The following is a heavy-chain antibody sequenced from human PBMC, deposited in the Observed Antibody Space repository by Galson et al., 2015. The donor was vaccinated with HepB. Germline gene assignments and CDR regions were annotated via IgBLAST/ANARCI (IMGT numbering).Heavy chain of an antibody. V-gene: IGHV3-23*01. Sequence: SLRLSCAASGFTFSSYAMSWVRQAPGKGLEWVSAISGSGGSTYYADSVKGRFTISRDNSKNTLYLQMNSLRAEDTAVYYCAKGGLWFGELLYQYYFDYWGQGTLVTVSS. J-gene: IGHJ4*02. CDR3: AKGGLWFGELLYQYYFDY. CDR2: ISGSGGST. CDR1: GFTFSSYA. D-gene: IGHD3-10*01.